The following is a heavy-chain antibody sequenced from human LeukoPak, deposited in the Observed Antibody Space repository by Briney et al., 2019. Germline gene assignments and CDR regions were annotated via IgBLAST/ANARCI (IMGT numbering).Heavy chain of an antibody. J-gene: IGHJ4*02. CDR2: INHSGST. CDR1: GGSFSGYY. CDR3: AGTRRFTYYYGSGSYFYDY. D-gene: IGHD3-10*01. V-gene: IGHV4-34*01. Sequence: PSETLSLTCAVYGGSFSGYYWSWIRQPPGKGLEWIGEINHSGSTNYNPSLKSRVTISVDTSKNQFSLKLSSVTAADTAVYYCAGTRRFTYYYGSGSYFYDYWGQGTLVTVSS.